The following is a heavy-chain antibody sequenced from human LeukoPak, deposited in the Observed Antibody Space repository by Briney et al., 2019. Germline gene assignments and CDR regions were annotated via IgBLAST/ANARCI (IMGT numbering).Heavy chain of an antibody. CDR2: INPNTGGT. D-gene: IGHD1-7*01. V-gene: IGHV1-2*02. CDR1: GYTFTRYY. J-gene: IGHJ4*02. CDR3: VQFELDY. Sequence: ASVKVSCKASGYTFTRYYMHWVRQAPGQGLEWMGWINPNTGGTNYAQKFQGRVTMTRDTAISTAYMDLSRLRSDDTAVYYCVQFELDYWGQGTLVTVSS.